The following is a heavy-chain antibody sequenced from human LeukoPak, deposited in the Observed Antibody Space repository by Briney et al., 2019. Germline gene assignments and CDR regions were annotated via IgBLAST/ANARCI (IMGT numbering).Heavy chain of an antibody. V-gene: IGHV1-69*05. D-gene: IGHD2-2*02. Sequence: VASVKVSCKASGGTFSSYAISWVRQAPGQGLERMGGIIPIFGTANYAQKFQGRVTITTDESTSTAYMELSSLRSEDTAVYYCARGRTYCSSTSCYTGYFDYWGQGTLVTVSS. J-gene: IGHJ4*02. CDR1: GGTFSSYA. CDR2: IIPIFGTA. CDR3: ARGRTYCSSTSCYTGYFDY.